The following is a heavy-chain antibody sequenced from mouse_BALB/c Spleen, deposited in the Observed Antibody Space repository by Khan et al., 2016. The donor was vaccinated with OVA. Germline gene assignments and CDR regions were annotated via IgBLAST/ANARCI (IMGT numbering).Heavy chain of an antibody. CDR2: IIPSNDYT. D-gene: IGHD2-14*01. CDR1: GYTFTSYT. CDR3: ERDGAYHRREGRFAY. Sequence: VELVESGAELARPGASVKMSCKASGYTFTSYTIHWIKKRPGQGMEWIGYIIPSNDYTNYNQKFKDKATLTTDKSSTTAYLRLSSLTSDDSAVYNGERDGAYHRREGRFAYCGQGTMVTVS. J-gene: IGHJ3*01. V-gene: IGHV1-4*01.